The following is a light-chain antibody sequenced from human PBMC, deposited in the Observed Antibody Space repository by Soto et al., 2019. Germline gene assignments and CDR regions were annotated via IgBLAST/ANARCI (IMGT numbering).Light chain of an antibody. CDR3: SAYTVMRTYV. CDR1: SSDVGAYNF. V-gene: IGLV2-14*03. Sequence: QSVLTQPASVSGSPGQSITISCTGTSSDVGAYNFVSWHQQHPGKAPKLMIYNVYDRPSGISYRFSGSKSGNTASLTISGLQGEDEADYYCSAYTVMRTYVFGTGTKVTVL. J-gene: IGLJ1*01. CDR2: NVY.